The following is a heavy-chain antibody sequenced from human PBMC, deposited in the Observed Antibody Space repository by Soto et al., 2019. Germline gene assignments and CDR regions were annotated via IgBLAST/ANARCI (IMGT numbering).Heavy chain of an antibody. D-gene: IGHD2-21*01. V-gene: IGHV3-33*01. Sequence: LGLSCAASGFTFSSYGMHWVRQAPGKGLEWVAVIWYDGNNKYYADSVKGRFTISRDNSNNTLYVQMTSLRAEDTAVYYCARGLHSLFDYWGQGTLVTVYS. CDR3: ARGLHSLFDY. CDR2: IWYDGNNK. CDR1: GFTFSSYG. J-gene: IGHJ4*02.